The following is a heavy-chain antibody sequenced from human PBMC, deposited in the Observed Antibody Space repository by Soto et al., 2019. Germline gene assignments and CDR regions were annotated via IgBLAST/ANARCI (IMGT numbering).Heavy chain of an antibody. CDR1: GGSISTNIYY. D-gene: IGHD4-17*01. Sequence: QVQLQESGPGLVWPSETLSLTCTVSGGSISTNIYYWGWIRQPPGKGLEWIGSIYYTGNTFYNPSLKSRVTLSVDTSENQFSLRLSSVTAADTAVYYCARHPHEDHGDPNWFDPWGQGTLVTVSS. CDR3: ARHPHEDHGDPNWFDP. J-gene: IGHJ5*02. V-gene: IGHV4-39*01. CDR2: IYYTGNT.